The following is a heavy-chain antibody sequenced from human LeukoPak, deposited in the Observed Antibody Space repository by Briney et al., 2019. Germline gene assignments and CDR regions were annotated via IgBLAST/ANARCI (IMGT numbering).Heavy chain of an antibody. D-gene: IGHD3-22*01. V-gene: IGHV3-7*01. Sequence: PGGSLRLSCAASGFTFSSYWMSWVRQAPGKGLEWVANIKQDGSEKYYVDSVKGRFTISRDNAKNSLYLQMNSLRAEDTAVYYCARDTNYDSSGYYSGSVWFDPWGQGTLVTVSS. CDR1: GFTFSSYW. J-gene: IGHJ5*02. CDR2: IKQDGSEK. CDR3: ARDTNYDSSGYYSGSVWFDP.